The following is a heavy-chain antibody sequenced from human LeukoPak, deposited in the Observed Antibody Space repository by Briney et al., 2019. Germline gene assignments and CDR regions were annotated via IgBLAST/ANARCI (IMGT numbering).Heavy chain of an antibody. D-gene: IGHD4-23*01. J-gene: IGHJ4*02. CDR1: GFTFSGYG. Sequence: GGTLRLSCTASGFTFSGYGMSWVRQAPGKGLEWVSAISGSGGSTYYADSVKGRFTISRDNSKNTLYLQMNSLRAEDTAVYYCAKTIYGGNSNDYWGQGTLVTVSS. CDR3: AKTIYGGNSNDY. CDR2: ISGSGGST. V-gene: IGHV3-23*01.